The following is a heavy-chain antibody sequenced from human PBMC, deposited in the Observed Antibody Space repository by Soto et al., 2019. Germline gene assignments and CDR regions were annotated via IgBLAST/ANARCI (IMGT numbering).Heavy chain of an antibody. CDR1: GFPFSNHA. J-gene: IGHJ4*02. CDR2: ISGSGGAT. Sequence: GGSLRLSCSASGFPFSNHAMHWVRQAPGKGLEWVSAISGSGGATYYADSVKGRFTISRDNSKNTMYLQMNSLRAEDTAIYYCAKDKGDELFLGDYEDCGQGTLVTASS. D-gene: IGHD3-22*01. CDR3: AKDKGDELFLGDYED. V-gene: IGHV3-23*01.